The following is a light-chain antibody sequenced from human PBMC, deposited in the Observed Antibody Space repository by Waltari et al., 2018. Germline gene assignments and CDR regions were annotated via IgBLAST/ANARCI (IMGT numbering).Light chain of an antibody. CDR1: QSVSTS. V-gene: IGKV3-15*01. Sequence: ERVMTQSPDTLSVSPGERATLYCRASQSVSTSLAWYQQKPGQAPRLLIYGASTRATGIPARFSGSGSGTEFTLTINSLQSEDFAVYYCTQYNSWPTFGGGTKVEIK. CDR3: TQYNSWPT. CDR2: GAS. J-gene: IGKJ4*01.